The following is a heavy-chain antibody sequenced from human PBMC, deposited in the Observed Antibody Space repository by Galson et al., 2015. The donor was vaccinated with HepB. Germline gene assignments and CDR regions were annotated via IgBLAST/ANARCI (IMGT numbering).Heavy chain of an antibody. D-gene: IGHD6-19*01. V-gene: IGHV1-24*01. CDR1: GYTLTELS. J-gene: IGHJ4*02. CDR3: AVALDSSGWLNFDY. Sequence: SVKVSCKVSGYTLTELSMHWVRQAPGKGLEWMGGFDPEDGETIYAQKFQGRVTMTEDTSTDTAYMELSSLRSEDTAVYYCAVALDSSGWLNFDYWGQGTLVTVSS. CDR2: FDPEDGET.